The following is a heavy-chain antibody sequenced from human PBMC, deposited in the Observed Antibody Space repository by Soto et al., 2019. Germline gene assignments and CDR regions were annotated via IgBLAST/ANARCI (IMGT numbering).Heavy chain of an antibody. J-gene: IGHJ3*02. CDR2: ISHDGINK. CDR1: GITLTNFG. D-gene: IGHD2-15*01. V-gene: IGHV3-30*18. Sequence: QVQLVESGGGVVRPGGSLRLSCAASGITLTNFGIHWVRQAPGKGLEWLTMISHDGINKFFADSVQGRFTVSRDNSRNKLYLQMDSLRAEDTAVYYCVKDGRGADCSSGACYSGAFDIWGQGTMVTVSS. CDR3: VKDGRGADCSSGACYSGAFDI.